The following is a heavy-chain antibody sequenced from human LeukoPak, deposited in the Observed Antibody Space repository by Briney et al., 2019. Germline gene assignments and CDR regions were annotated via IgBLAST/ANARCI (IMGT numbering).Heavy chain of an antibody. V-gene: IGHV1-18*01. J-gene: IGHJ6*03. D-gene: IGHD2-2*01. CDR3: ARRGGDCSGTSCFWDYYYYYMDV. CDR1: GYTFTNHA. Sequence: ASVKVSCKASGYTFTNHAISWVRQAPGQGLEWMGWISAYSGDAKLAQKFQGRVNMTADTSTSTAYLELTSLTSGDTAVYYCARRGGDCSGTSCFWDYYYYYMDVWGKGTTVTVSS. CDR2: ISAYSGDA.